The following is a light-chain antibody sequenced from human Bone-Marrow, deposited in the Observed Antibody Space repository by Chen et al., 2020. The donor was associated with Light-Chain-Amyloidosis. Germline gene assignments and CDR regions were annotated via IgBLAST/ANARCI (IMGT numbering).Light chain of an antibody. CDR2: DDS. CDR1: NIGSTS. V-gene: IGLV3-21*02. J-gene: IGLJ3*02. Sequence: SYVMTQPFSVSVAPGQTATIACGGNNIGSTSVHWYQQTPGQAPLLVVYDDSDRPSGIPERLAGSNSGNPATLTISRVEAGDEADYYCQVWDRSRDRPVFGGGTKLTVL. CDR3: QVWDRSRDRPV.